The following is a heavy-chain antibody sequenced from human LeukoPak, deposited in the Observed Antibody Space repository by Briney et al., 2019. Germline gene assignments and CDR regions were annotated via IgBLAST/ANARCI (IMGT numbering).Heavy chain of an antibody. CDR3: AKDQGDSSGYLGYYYYYGMDV. V-gene: IGHV3-23*01. CDR2: ISGSGGST. CDR1: GFTFSSYA. Sequence: GGSLRLSCAASGFTFSSYAMSWVRQAPGEGLEWVSAISGSGGSTYYADSVKGRFTISRDNSKNTLYLQMNSLRAEDTAVYYCAKDQGDSSGYLGYYYYYGMDVWGQGTTVTVSS. J-gene: IGHJ6*02. D-gene: IGHD3-22*01.